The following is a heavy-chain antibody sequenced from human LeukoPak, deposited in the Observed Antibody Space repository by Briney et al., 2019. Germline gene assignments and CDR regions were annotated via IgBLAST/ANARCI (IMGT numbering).Heavy chain of an antibody. Sequence: PVKVSCKASGGTFSSYAISWVRQAPGQGLEWMGGIIPIFGTSSYAQKFQGRVTITADEFTSTVSMDLSSLRSEDTAVYYCARLFTPRYCSTSSCYWKGWFDPWGQGTLVTVSS. D-gene: IGHD2-2*01. CDR2: IIPIFGTS. V-gene: IGHV1-69*13. J-gene: IGHJ5*02. CDR1: GGTFSSYA. CDR3: ARLFTPRYCSTSSCYWKGWFDP.